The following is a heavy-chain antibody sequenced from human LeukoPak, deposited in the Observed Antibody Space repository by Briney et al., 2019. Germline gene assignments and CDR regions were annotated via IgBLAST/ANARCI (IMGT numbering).Heavy chain of an antibody. CDR3: ARELEDSSGYFRDY. D-gene: IGHD3-22*01. Sequence: GGALRLACAASGFTFSSYSMNWVRQAPGKGLEWVSSISSSSSYIYYADSVKGRFTISRDNAKNSLYLQMNSLRAEDTAVYYCARELEDSSGYFRDYWGQGTLVTVSS. CDR1: GFTFSSYS. J-gene: IGHJ4*02. V-gene: IGHV3-21*01. CDR2: ISSSSSYI.